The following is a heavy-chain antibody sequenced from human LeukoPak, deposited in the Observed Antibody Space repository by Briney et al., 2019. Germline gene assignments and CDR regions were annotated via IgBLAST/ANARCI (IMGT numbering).Heavy chain of an antibody. Sequence: GWCLRLSCAASGFTFSTYAMTWVRPSPGKGLAWVSSIRESGSTTYYADSVKGRFTISRDNSQNTLFLLMDSLRVEDTAIYFCARHYARTDVVHLWGRGTLVTVSS. CDR3: ARHYARTDVVHL. CDR2: IRESGSTT. CDR1: GFTFSTYA. V-gene: IGHV3-23*01. D-gene: IGHD2-8*01. J-gene: IGHJ2*01.